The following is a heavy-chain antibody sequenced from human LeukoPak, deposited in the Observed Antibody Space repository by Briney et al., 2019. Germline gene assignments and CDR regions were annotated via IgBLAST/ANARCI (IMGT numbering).Heavy chain of an antibody. CDR2: IYYSGST. Sequence: SETLSLTCTVSGGSISSSSYYWGWIRQPPGKGLEWIGSIYYSGSTYYNPSLKSRVTISVDTSKNQFSLKLSSVTAADTAVYYCARGGDRSFDYWGQGTLVTVSS. CDR3: ARGGDRSFDY. D-gene: IGHD3-10*01. CDR1: GGSISSSSYY. J-gene: IGHJ4*02. V-gene: IGHV4-39*07.